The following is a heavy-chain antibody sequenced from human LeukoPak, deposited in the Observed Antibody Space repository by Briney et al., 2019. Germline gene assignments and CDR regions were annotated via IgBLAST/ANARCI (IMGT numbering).Heavy chain of an antibody. V-gene: IGHV1-2*02. Sequence: GASVKVSCKASGYTFTTGYYMHWVRQAPGQGLEWMGWINPNSGGTKYAQKFQGRVTMTRDTSISTAYMELSRLTSEDTAVYYCARHASYGGFDYWGQGTLVTVSS. J-gene: IGHJ4*02. CDR3: ARHASYGGFDY. D-gene: IGHD5-18*01. CDR1: GYTFTTGYY. CDR2: INPNSGGT.